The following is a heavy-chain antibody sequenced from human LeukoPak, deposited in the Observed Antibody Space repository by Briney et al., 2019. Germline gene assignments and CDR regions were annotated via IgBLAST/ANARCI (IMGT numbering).Heavy chain of an antibody. D-gene: IGHD2-15*01. CDR3: ARQHYCSGGSCYPEYFDY. V-gene: IGHV4-39*01. CDR2: IYYSGST. J-gene: IGHJ4*02. CDR1: GGSISSSSYY. Sequence: SETLSLTSTVSGGSISSSSYYWGWIRQSPGKGLEWIGSIYYSGSTYYNPSLKSRVTISVDTSKNQFSLKLSSVTAADTAVYYCARQHYCSGGSCYPEYFDYWGQGTLVTVSS.